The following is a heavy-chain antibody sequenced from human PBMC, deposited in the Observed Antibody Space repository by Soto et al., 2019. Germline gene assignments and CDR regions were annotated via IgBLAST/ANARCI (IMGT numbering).Heavy chain of an antibody. CDR3: ARDRGPGGSSSWYTPTYYYYYGMDV. D-gene: IGHD6-13*01. V-gene: IGHV3-21*01. Sequence: GGSLRLSCAASGFTFSSYSMNWVRQAPGKGLEWVSSISSSSSYIYYADSVKGRFTISRDNAKNSLYLQMNSLRAEDTAVYYCARDRGPGGSSSWYTPTYYYYYGMDVWGQGTTVTVSS. J-gene: IGHJ6*02. CDR1: GFTFSSYS. CDR2: ISSSSSYI.